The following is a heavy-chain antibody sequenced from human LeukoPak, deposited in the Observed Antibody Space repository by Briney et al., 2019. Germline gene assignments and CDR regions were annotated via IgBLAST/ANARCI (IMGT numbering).Heavy chain of an antibody. CDR1: GGSISSYY. J-gene: IGHJ4*02. V-gene: IGHV4-59*08. CDR3: AIRGYCSGVSCYSFDY. CDR2: IYYSGST. D-gene: IGHD2-15*01. Sequence: SETLSLTCTDPGGSISSYYWSWIRQPPGKGLEWIGYIYYSGSTSSNPSLKSRTTISVDTSKNQSSLKLTSVTAANTAVYYCAIRGYCSGVSCYSFDYWGQGTLVTVSS.